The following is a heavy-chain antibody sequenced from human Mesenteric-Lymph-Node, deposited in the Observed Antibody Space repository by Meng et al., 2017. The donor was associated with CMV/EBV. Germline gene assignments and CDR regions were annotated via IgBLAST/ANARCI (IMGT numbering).Heavy chain of an antibody. V-gene: IGHV7-4-1*02. CDR1: GYSFATYA. CDR2: INPTAGTP. Sequence: GYSFATYAMNWVRQSPCHGLEWMGWINPTAGTPPSAQCFTGRFFFSLDPSVSTAYLQISSLKAEDTAVYYCARVRGYYGSGSYYLGYWGQGTLVTVSS. CDR3: ARVRGYYGSGSYYLGY. D-gene: IGHD3-10*01. J-gene: IGHJ4*02.